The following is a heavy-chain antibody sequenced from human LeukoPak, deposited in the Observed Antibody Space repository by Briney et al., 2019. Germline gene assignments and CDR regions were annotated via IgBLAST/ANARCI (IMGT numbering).Heavy chain of an antibody. CDR3: ARDNIGSYSGPFDY. D-gene: IGHD1-26*01. V-gene: IGHV3-66*02. CDR1: GFTVSSNY. J-gene: IGHJ4*02. Sequence: GGSLRLSCAASGFTVSSNYMSWVRQAPGKGLEWVSVIYSGGSTYYADSVKGRFTISRDNSKNTLYLQMNSLRAEDTAVYYCARDNIGSYSGPFDYWGQGTLVTVSS. CDR2: IYSGGST.